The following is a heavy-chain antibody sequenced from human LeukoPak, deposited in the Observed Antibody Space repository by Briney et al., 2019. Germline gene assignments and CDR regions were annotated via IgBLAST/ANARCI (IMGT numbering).Heavy chain of an antibody. D-gene: IGHD4-17*01. CDR2: IWDDGSIK. CDR1: GFTFTQYG. J-gene: IGHJ6*02. CDR3: ARAGHGDSRPYHYSMDA. Sequence: GGSLRLSCAASGFTFTQYGMHWVRQAPGRGLEWVAVIWDDGSIKYYADSVRGRFTISRDNSKNTLFLQMNSLRADDTAVYDCARAGHGDSRPYHYSMDAWGQGTTLTVSS. V-gene: IGHV3-33*01.